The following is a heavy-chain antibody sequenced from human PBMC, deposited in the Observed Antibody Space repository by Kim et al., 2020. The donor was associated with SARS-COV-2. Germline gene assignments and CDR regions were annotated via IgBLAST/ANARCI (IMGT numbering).Heavy chain of an antibody. D-gene: IGHD5-12*01. CDR3: ARVTIVATAPEGYYYYGMDV. Sequence: RVTISVDTSKNQFSLKLSSVTAADTAVYYCARVTIVATAPEGYYYYGMDVWGQGTTVTVSS. J-gene: IGHJ6*02. V-gene: IGHV4-31*02.